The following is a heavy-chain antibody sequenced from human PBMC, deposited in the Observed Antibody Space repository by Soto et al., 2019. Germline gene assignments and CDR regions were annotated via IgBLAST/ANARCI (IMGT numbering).Heavy chain of an antibody. J-gene: IGHJ6*02. Sequence: QVQLQQSGPGLVKPSQPLSLTCTVSGGSISYEYYHWTWIRQSPGKGLEWIGYVHYSGSIMYNPSFKSRVTISVDTSKNQFSLHLSSVTAADTAVYFCVREDDGGDREYYGLDVWGQGTTVTVSS. V-gene: IGHV4-30-4*08. CDR3: VREDDGGDREYYGLDV. CDR1: GGSISYEYYH. CDR2: VHYSGSI. D-gene: IGHD3-16*01.